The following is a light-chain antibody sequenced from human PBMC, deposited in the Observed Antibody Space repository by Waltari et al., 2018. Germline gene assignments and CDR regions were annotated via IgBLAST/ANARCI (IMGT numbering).Light chain of an antibody. CDR1: RLGDKY. CDR2: QDN. V-gene: IGLV3-1*01. J-gene: IGLJ2*01. Sequence: SYELTQPPSVSVSPGQTASITCPGDRLGDKYTCWYQQKPGQSPVLVIYQDNKRPSGIPERFSGSNSGNTATLTISGTQAMDEADYSCQAWDSNVVFGGGTKLTVL. CDR3: QAWDSNVV.